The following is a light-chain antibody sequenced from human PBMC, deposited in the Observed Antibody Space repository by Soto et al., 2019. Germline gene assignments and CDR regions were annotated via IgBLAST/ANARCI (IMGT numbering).Light chain of an antibody. CDR3: AAWDDSLSGVV. CDR1: SSNIGSNY. V-gene: IGLV1-47*01. CDR2: RDY. J-gene: IGLJ2*01. Sequence: QSVLTQTPSASGTPGQRVTISCSGSSSNIGSNYVYWYQHLPGTAPKLLIYRDYQRPSGVPDRFSGSKSGTSASLAISGLRSEDEADYYCAAWDDSLSGVVFGGGTKLTVL.